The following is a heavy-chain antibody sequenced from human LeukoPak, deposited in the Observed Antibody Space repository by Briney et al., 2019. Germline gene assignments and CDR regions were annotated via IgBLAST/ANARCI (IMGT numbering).Heavy chain of an antibody. V-gene: IGHV3-66*01. CDR2: IYSGGST. CDR1: GFTVSSNY. J-gene: IGHJ4*02. CDR3: ASRGRWLQSPLDY. Sequence: TGGSPRPSCAASGFTVSSNYMSWVRQAPGKGLEWVSVIYSGGSTYYADSVKGRFTISRDNSKNTLYLQMNSLRAEDTAVYYCASRGRWLQSPLDYWGQGTLVTVSS. D-gene: IGHD5-24*01.